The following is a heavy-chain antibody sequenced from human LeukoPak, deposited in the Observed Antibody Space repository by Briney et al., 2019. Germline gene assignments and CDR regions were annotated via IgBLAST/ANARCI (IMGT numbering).Heavy chain of an antibody. D-gene: IGHD6-19*01. CDR2: IYYSGST. Sequence: SETLSLTCTVSGGSISSSSYYWGWIRQPPGKGLEWIGSIYYSGSTYYNPSLKSRVTISVDTSKNQFSLKLSSVTAADTAVYYCAREGWDEDYWGRGTLVTVSS. CDR1: GGSISSSSYY. V-gene: IGHV4-39*07. CDR3: AREGWDEDY. J-gene: IGHJ4*02.